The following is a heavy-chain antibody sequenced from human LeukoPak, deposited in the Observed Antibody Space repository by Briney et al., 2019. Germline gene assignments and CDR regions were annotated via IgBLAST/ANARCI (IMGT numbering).Heavy chain of an antibody. V-gene: IGHV3-11*04. D-gene: IGHD6-13*01. CDR1: GFTFSDYY. CDR2: ISSSGSTI. Sequence: GGSLRLSCAASGFTFSDYYMSWIRQAPGKGLEWVSYISSSGSTIYYADSVKGRFTISRDNAKNSLYLQMNSLRAEDTAVYYCAGVRYSSSSTFDYWGQGTLVTVSS. J-gene: IGHJ4*02. CDR3: AGVRYSSSSTFDY.